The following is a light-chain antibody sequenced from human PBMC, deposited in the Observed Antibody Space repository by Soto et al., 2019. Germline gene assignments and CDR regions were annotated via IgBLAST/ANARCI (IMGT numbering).Light chain of an antibody. CDR3: QQYNSYGLT. J-gene: IGKJ4*01. V-gene: IGKV1-5*01. CDR1: QSISSW. Sequence: DIQMTQSPSTLSASVGDRGTITCRASQSISSWLAWYQQKPGKAPKLLIYAASSLESGVPSRFSGSGSGTEFTLTISSLQPDDFATYYCQQYNSYGLTFGGGTKVDIK. CDR2: AAS.